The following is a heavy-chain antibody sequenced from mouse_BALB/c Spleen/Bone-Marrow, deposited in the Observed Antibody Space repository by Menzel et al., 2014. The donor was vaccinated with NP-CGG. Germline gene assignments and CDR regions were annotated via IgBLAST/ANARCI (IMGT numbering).Heavy chain of an antibody. V-gene: IGHV4-1*02. J-gene: IGHJ3*01. Sequence: EVLLEESGGGLVQPGSSLKISCAASGYDFSGFWMRWVRLAPGQGLEWIGEINPDSSTINYTQILKDRSIISRDNAKTSLYLHMRKVRSKATAFYYCGRLGYCEVFAYWGQGTLVTVSA. CDR1: GYDFSGFW. D-gene: IGHD2-3*01. CDR3: GRLGYCEVFAY. CDR2: INPDSSTI.